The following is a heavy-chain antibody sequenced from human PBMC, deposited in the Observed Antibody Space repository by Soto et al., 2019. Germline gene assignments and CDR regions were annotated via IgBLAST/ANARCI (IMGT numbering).Heavy chain of an antibody. CDR1: GWTYTGYY. J-gene: IGHJ6*02. CDR3: ARELLDYYDSSGYPPTYYYGMDV. V-gene: IGHV1-2*04. Sequence: PSVNASCQASGWTYTGYYMHWVRQAPGQGLEWMGWINPNSGGTNYAQKVQGWVTMTRDTSISTAYMELSRLKSDDTAVYYCARELLDYYDSSGYPPTYYYGMDVWGQGTTVTVSS. CDR2: INPNSGGT. D-gene: IGHD3-22*01.